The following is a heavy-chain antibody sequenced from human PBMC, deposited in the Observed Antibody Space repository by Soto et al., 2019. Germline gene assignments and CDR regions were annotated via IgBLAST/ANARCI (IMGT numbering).Heavy chain of an antibody. Sequence: SETLSLTCAVSGGSITSGNSYSWAWIRQPPGRGLEWIGSISQTGATSYNPSLKSRVSVSLDKSKNQFSLRLSSVTAADMAVYYCARAVSPYFGTWFDPWGQGTLVTVS. J-gene: IGHJ5*02. CDR2: ISQTGAT. D-gene: IGHD3-10*01. V-gene: IGHV4-30-2*01. CDR1: GGSITSGNSYS. CDR3: ARAVSPYFGTWFDP.